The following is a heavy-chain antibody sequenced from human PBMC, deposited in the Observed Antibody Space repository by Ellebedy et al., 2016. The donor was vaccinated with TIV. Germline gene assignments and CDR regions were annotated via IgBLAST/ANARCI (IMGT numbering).Heavy chain of an antibody. CDR3: VSSASMDAFVL. CDR1: GGSLSDNY. CDR2: LYYTGST. V-gene: IGHV4-59*01. J-gene: IGHJ3*01. D-gene: IGHD3-16*01. Sequence: SETLSLTCAVSGGSLSDNYWTWIRQPPGKGLEWIGELYYTGSTNYNPSRKSRVTISVNTPRNQFSLQLSSVTSADPAVYYCVSSASMDAFVLWGQGTMVTVSS.